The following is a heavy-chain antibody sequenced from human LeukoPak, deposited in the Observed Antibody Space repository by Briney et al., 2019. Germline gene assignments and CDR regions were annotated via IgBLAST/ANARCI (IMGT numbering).Heavy chain of an antibody. CDR2: IYASGNT. CDR1: GDSISSYF. D-gene: IGHD3-10*01. V-gene: IGHV4-4*07. CDR3: ARDRSPYHYGSGSYYFDY. J-gene: IGHJ4*02. Sequence: SETLSLTCTVSGDSISSYFWSWIRQPAAKGPEWIGRIYASGNTNYNPSLKSRVTMSVDTSKNQFSLRLSSVTAADTAVYYCARDRSPYHYGSGSYYFDYWGQGTLVTVSS.